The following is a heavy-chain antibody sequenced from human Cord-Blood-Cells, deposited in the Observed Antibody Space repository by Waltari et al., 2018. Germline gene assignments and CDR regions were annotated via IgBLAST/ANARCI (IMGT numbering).Heavy chain of an antibody. CDR2: IWYDGSNK. CDR1: GFTFSTYG. Sequence: QVQLVESGGGVVQHGRSLRLSCAASGFTFSTYGMHWVRQAPGKGLGWVAVIWYDGSNKYYADSVKGRFTISRDNSKNTLYLQMNSLRAEDTAMYYCVPGGAFDIWGQGTMVTVSS. CDR3: VPGGAFDI. V-gene: IGHV3-33*08. D-gene: IGHD3-10*01. J-gene: IGHJ3*02.